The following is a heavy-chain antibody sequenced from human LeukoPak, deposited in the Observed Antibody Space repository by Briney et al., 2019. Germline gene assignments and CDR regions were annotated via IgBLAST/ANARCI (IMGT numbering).Heavy chain of an antibody. V-gene: IGHV1-45*02. D-gene: IGHD5-18*01. CDR3: ASADTDTAMAYFDY. J-gene: IGHJ4*02. Sequence: GASVKVSCKASGYTFTYRYLHWARQAPGQALEWMGWITPFNGNTNYAQKFQDRVTITRDRSMSTAYMELSSLRSEDTAMYYCASADTDTAMAYFDYWGQGTLVTVSS. CDR1: GYTFTYRY. CDR2: ITPFNGNT.